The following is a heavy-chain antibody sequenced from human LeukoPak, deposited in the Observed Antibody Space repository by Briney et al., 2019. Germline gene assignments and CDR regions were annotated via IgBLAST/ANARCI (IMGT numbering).Heavy chain of an antibody. CDR3: ARAIAVAEGY. CDR1: GFTFSSYS. Sequence: GGSLRLSCAASGFTFSSYSMNWVRQAPGKGLEWVSYISGGSGYIYYADPVKGRFTISRDNAKNSLYLQMYSLRAEDTAVYYCARAIAVAEGYWGQETLVTVSS. CDR2: ISGGSGYI. D-gene: IGHD6-19*01. V-gene: IGHV3-21*01. J-gene: IGHJ4*02.